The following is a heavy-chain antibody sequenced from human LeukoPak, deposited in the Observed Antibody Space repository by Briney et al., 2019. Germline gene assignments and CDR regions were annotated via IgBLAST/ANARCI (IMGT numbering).Heavy chain of an antibody. D-gene: IGHD3-10*01. J-gene: IGHJ4*02. CDR3: AKVQYYYGSGSYGFFDS. Sequence: ASVKVSCKASRYTFTSYYMHWVRQAPGQGLEWMGIINPSGGSTTYAQKFQGRVTMTRDTSTSTVYMELSSLRSEDTAVYYCAKVQYYYGSGSYGFFDSWGQGTLVTVSS. CDR2: INPSGGST. V-gene: IGHV1-46*01. CDR1: RYTFTSYY.